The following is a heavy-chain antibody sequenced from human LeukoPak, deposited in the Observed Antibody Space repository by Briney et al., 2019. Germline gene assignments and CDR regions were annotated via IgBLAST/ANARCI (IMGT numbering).Heavy chain of an antibody. CDR2: IYPGDSDT. CDR1: ENSFTTSW. CDR3: ARGFGKSGYSSGWYPFDY. J-gene: IGHJ4*02. V-gene: IGHV5-51*01. D-gene: IGHD6-19*01. Sequence: GESLKISCKASENSFTTSWIGWVRQMPGRGLEWMGIIYPGDSDTRYSPSFQGQVTISADKSISTAYLQWSSLKASDTAMYYCARGFGKSGYSSGWYPFDYWGQGTLVTVSS.